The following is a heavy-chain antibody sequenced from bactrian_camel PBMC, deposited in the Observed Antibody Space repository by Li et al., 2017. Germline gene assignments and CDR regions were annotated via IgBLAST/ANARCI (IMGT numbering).Heavy chain of an antibody. CDR1: GYTYCMYD. J-gene: IGHJ6*01. CDR3: AADRSPRACTYCRGKDRSGLGW. Sequence: HVQLVESGGGSVQAGGSLKLSCAASGYTYCMYDMSWYRQAPGKEREFVSSINNDGSTTYADSVKGRLTISRDIAENTLYLQMNSLKLEDTAMYYCAADRSPRACTYCRGKDRSGLGWWGQGTQVTVS. CDR2: INNDGST. V-gene: IGHV3S53*01. D-gene: IGHD1*01.